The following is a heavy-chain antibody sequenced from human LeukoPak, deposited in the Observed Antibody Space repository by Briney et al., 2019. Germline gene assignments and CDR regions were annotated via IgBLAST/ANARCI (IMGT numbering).Heavy chain of an antibody. Sequence: ASVKVSCKASGGTFSSYAISWVRQAPGQGLEWMGGIIPIFGTANYAQKFQGRVTITADESTSTAYMELSSLRSEDTAVYYCARGEVGFGADDYWGQGTLVTVSS. CDR2: IIPIFGTA. V-gene: IGHV1-69*13. CDR1: GGTFSSYA. J-gene: IGHJ4*02. CDR3: ARGEVGFGADDY. D-gene: IGHD3-3*01.